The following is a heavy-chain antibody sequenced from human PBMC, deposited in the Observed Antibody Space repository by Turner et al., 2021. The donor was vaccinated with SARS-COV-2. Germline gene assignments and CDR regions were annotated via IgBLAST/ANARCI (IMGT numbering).Heavy chain of an antibody. CDR1: GFTSSSYG. D-gene: IGHD2-15*01. CDR3: AKQTGSYCSGGSCYGGIFDY. Sequence: VQLVESGGGVVQPWRSLRLSCAGSGFTSSSYGMHWVRQAPGKGLELEAVTSYVGSGKNYADSVKGRFTISSDNSKNTLYLQVNSLRAEDTSVYYCAKQTGSYCSGGSCYGGIFDYWGQGTLVTVSS. CDR2: TSYVGSGK. V-gene: IGHV3-30*18. J-gene: IGHJ4*02.